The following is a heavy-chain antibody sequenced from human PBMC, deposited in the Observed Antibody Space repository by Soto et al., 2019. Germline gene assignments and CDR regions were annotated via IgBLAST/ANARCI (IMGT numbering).Heavy chain of an antibody. V-gene: IGHV1-3*01. D-gene: IGHD1-26*01. CDR3: AREVKLSAWETHFDY. J-gene: IGHJ4*02. CDR2: INAGNGNT. CDR1: GYTFTSYA. Sequence: GASVKVSCKASGYTFTSYAMHWVRQAPGQRLEWMGWINAGNGNTKYSQKFQGRVTITRDTSASTAYMELSSLRSEDTAVYYCAREVKLSAWETHFDYWGQGTLVTVSS.